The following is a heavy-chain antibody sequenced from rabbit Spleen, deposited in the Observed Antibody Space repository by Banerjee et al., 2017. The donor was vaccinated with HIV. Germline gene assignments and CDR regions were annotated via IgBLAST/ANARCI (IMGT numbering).Heavy chain of an antibody. Sequence: QSLEESGGDLVKPGASLTLTCTASGVSFSSSSYMCWVRQAPGKGLEWIACIDTGSSGFTYFATWAKGRFTCSKTSSTTVTLQMTRLTAADTATYFCARWHTYDDYADPTQLDLWGQGTLVTVS. V-gene: IGHV1S40*01. CDR3: ARWHTYDDYADPTQLDL. CDR1: GVSFSSSSY. CDR2: IDTGSSGFT. J-gene: IGHJ3*01. D-gene: IGHD2-1*01.